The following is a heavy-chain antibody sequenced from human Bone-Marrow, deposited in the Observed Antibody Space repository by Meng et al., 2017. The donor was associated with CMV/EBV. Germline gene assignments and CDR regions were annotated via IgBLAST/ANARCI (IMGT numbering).Heavy chain of an antibody. CDR1: GYTLTELS. CDR3: ATDLGGGSKGHYYYYYGMDV. D-gene: IGHD4-11*01. V-gene: IGHV1-24*01. J-gene: IGHJ6*02. CDR2: FDPEDGET. Sequence: ASVKVSCKVSGYTLTELSMHRVRQAPGKGLEWMGGFDPEDGETIYAQKFQGRVTMTEDTSTDTAYMELSSLRSEDTAVYYCATDLGGGSKGHYYYYYGMDVWGQGTTVTVSS.